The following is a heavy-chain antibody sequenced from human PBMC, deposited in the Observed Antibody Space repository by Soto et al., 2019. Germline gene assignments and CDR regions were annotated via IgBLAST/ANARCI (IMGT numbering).Heavy chain of an antibody. V-gene: IGHV1-69*12. D-gene: IGHD5-18*01. CDR3: AGGERGYSYGDHYGMDV. CDR1: GGTFSSYA. CDR2: IIPIFGTA. J-gene: IGHJ6*02. Sequence: QVQLVQSGAEVKKPGSSVKVSCKASGGTFSSYAISWVRQAPGQGLEWMGGIIPIFGTANYAQKFQGRVTINADESTSTAYMALSSLRSEDTAVYYCAGGERGYSYGDHYGMDVWGQGTTVTVSS.